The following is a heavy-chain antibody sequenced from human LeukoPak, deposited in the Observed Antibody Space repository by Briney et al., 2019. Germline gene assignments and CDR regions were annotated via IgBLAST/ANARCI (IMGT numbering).Heavy chain of an antibody. Sequence: PSETLSLTCTVSGGSISSSSYYWGWIRQPPGKGLEWIGYIYYSGSTNYNPSLKSRVTISVDTSKNQFSLKLSSVTAADTAVYYCARGPYWNWNIVSSSYYFDYWGQGTLVTVSS. CDR3: ARGPYWNWNIVSSSYYFDY. D-gene: IGHD5/OR15-5a*01. V-gene: IGHV4-61*05. CDR2: IYYSGST. J-gene: IGHJ4*02. CDR1: GGSISSSSYY.